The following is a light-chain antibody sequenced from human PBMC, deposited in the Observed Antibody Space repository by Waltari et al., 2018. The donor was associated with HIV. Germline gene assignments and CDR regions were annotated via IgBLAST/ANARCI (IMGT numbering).Light chain of an antibody. V-gene: IGKV1-12*01. CDR3: QQVNSFPIT. CDR1: QGIGTW. Sequence: DIQMTQSPSSVSASVGDRVTITCRASQGIGTWLAWYQQKLGQAPKLLIYSASYLQSGVPSRFSGSGSGTSFTLAIGSLQPEDFATYYCQQVNSFPITFGQGTRLEIK. CDR2: SAS. J-gene: IGKJ5*01.